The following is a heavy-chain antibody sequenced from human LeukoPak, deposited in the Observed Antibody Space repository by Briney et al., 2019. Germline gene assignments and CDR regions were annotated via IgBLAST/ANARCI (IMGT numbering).Heavy chain of an antibody. Sequence: GGSLRLSCAASGFTFSGYWMSWVRQAPGKGLEWVASIKDDGSEKYYMDSVKGRLTISRDNAKNSMSLQMNSLRAEDTAVYYCARDKKIAAAGWGLYYYYYMDVWGKGTTVTVSS. CDR1: GFTFSGYW. D-gene: IGHD6-13*01. J-gene: IGHJ6*03. V-gene: IGHV3-7*01. CDR3: ARDKKIAAAGWGLYYYYYMDV. CDR2: IKDDGSEK.